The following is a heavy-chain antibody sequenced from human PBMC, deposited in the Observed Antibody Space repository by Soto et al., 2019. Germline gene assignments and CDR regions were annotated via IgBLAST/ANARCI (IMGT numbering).Heavy chain of an antibody. V-gene: IGHV4-59*01. CDR2: IYYSGST. D-gene: IGHD2-21*02. CDR3: ARVRRSSVTAYDY. CDR1: GCSISSYY. J-gene: IGHJ4*02. Sequence: SETLSLTCTVSGCSISSYYWSWIRQPPGKGLEWIGYIYYSGSTNYNPSLKSRVTISVDTSKNQFSLKLSSVTAADTAVYYCARVRRSSVTAYDYWGQGTLVTVSS.